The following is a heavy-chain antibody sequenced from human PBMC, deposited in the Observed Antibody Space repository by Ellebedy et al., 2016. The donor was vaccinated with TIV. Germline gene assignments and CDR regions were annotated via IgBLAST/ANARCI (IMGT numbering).Heavy chain of an antibody. CDR1: GYSFTSYW. CDR2: IYPGDSDT. V-gene: IGHV5-51*01. J-gene: IGHJ4*02. D-gene: IGHD2-2*01. Sequence: KVSXXGSGYSFTSYWIGWVRQMPGKGLEWMGIIYPGDSDTRYSPSFQGQVTISADKSISTAYLQWSSLKASDTAMYYCARGGVVEGPYFDYWGQGTLVTVSS. CDR3: ARGGVVEGPYFDY.